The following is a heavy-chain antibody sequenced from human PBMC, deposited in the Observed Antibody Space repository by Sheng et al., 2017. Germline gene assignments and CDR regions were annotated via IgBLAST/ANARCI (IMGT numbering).Heavy chain of an antibody. D-gene: IGHD6-19*01. CDR1: GGSISSGSNY. V-gene: IGHV4-61*02. CDR2: IYTTGTT. J-gene: IGHJ4*02. CDR3: VREPLAQSVDY. Sequence: QVQLQESGPGLVKPSETLSLTCTVSGGSISSGSNYWDWIRQSAGKRLEWIGRIYTTGTTNYNTSLKSRVTISLDTSRNQFSLKLTSVTAADTAVYYCVREPLAQSVDYWGQGRLVTVSS.